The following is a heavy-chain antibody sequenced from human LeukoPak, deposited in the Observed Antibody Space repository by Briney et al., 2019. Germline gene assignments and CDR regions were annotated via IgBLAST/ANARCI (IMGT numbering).Heavy chain of an antibody. J-gene: IGHJ5*02. CDR2: IIPIFGTA. V-gene: IGHV1-69*13. CDR3: ASKDRGFDP. CDR1: GYTFTSYG. Sequence: GASVKVSCKASGYTFTSYGISWVRQAPGQGLEWMGGIIPIFGTANYAQKFQGRVTITADESTSTAYMELSSLRSEDTAVYYCASKDRGFDPWGQGTLVTVSS.